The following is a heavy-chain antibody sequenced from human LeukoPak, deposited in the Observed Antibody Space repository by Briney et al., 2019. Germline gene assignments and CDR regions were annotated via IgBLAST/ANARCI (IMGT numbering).Heavy chain of an antibody. CDR2: IYTGATL. V-gene: IGHV4-4*07. CDR3: AREQFASGKGYYYYMDV. Sequence: PSETLSLTCTVSGASVSSYYWAWIRQPAGKGLEWIGRIYTGATLNYNPSLESRVTMSLDNFKNHFSLSLTSVTAADTAVYYCAREQFASGKGYYYYMDVWGKGTTVTVSS. D-gene: IGHD3-10*01. CDR1: GASVSSYY. J-gene: IGHJ6*03.